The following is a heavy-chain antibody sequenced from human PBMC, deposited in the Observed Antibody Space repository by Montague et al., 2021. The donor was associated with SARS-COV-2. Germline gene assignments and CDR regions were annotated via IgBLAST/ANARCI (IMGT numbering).Heavy chain of an antibody. CDR3: ASSQGDDYGDYENYYFDY. D-gene: IGHD4-17*01. V-gene: IGHV3-7*01. CDR1: GFIFSIYR. CDR2: IKEDGSEK. J-gene: IGHJ4*02. Sequence: SLRLSCATSGFIFSIYRMTWLRQVSGKGLEWVATIKEDGSEKYYADSVKGRFTISRDNAENSLFLRMDSLRGEDTAVYYCASSQGDDYGDYENYYFDYWGQGTLVTVSS.